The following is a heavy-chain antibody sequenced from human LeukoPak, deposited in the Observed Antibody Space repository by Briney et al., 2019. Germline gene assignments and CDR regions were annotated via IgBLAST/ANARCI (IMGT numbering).Heavy chain of an antibody. CDR2: ISYDGSNK. J-gene: IGHJ2*01. CDR1: GFTFSSYA. V-gene: IGHV3-30*04. Sequence: GRSLRLSRAASGFTFSSYAMHWVRQAPGKGLEWVAVISYDGSNKYYADSVKGRFTISRDNSKNTLYLQMNSLRAEDTAVYYCARDRRISGWYFDLWGRGTLVTVSS. D-gene: IGHD3-10*01. CDR3: ARDRRISGWYFDL.